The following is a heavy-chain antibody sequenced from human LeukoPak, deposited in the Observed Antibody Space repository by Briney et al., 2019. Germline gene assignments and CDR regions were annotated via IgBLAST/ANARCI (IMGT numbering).Heavy chain of an antibody. CDR1: GFTFSNFW. CDR3: AGGTGTSPGETGDY. Sequence: GGSLRLSCAASGFTFSNFWMSWVRQAPGKGLGWVANINPDGSAKYYVDSVKGRFTISRDNAENSLYLQMNSLRPEDTAVYYCAGGTGTSPGETGDYWGQGTLVTVSS. V-gene: IGHV3-7*03. CDR2: INPDGSAK. D-gene: IGHD1-1*01. J-gene: IGHJ4*02.